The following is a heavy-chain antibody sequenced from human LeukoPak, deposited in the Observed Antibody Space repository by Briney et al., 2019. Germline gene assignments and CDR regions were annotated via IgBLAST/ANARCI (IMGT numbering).Heavy chain of an antibody. V-gene: IGHV4-34*01. CDR1: GGSFSGYY. CDR3: AREDYDYVWGSYRYPNWFDP. CDR2: INHSGST. J-gene: IGHJ5*02. Sequence: SETLSLTCAVYGGSFSGYYWSWIRQPPGKGLEWIGEINHSGSTNYNPSLKSRVTISVDTSKNQFSLKLSSVTAAVTAVYYCAREDYDYVWGSYRYPNWFDPWGQGTLVTVSS. D-gene: IGHD3-16*02.